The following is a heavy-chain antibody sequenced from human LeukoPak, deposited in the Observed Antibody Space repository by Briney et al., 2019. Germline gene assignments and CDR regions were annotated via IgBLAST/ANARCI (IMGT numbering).Heavy chain of an antibody. CDR3: AKDRITIMYYFDY. V-gene: IGHV3-30*18. J-gene: IGHJ4*02. CDR2: VSYDGRAK. Sequence: TGGSLRLSCAASGFTFSNYGMHWVRQAPGKGLEWLAVVSYDGRAKNYADSVKGRLTISRDNSRNTLYLQMNSLRAEDTAVYYCAKDRITIMYYFDYWGQGTLVTVSS. D-gene: IGHD3-10*01. CDR1: GFTFSNYG.